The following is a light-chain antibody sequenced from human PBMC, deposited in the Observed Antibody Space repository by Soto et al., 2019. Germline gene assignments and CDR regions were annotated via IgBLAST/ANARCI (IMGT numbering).Light chain of an antibody. CDR3: MQGLQTRYT. J-gene: IGKJ2*01. CDR2: LAS. CDR1: QNLLHSNGYKY. Sequence: DIVLTQSPLSLPVTPGEPAAISCRSSQNLLHSNGYKYLNWYLQKPGQSPQLRIYLASNRASGVSDRFSGSGSGTDFTLKISRVEAEDVGVYYCMQGLQTRYTFGQGTKLEI. V-gene: IGKV2-28*01.